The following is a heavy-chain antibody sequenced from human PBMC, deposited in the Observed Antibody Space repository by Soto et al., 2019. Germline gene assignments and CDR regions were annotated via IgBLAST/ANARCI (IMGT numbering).Heavy chain of an antibody. J-gene: IGHJ6*02. CDR2: INTYNGNT. CDR1: GYTFTRYG. CDR3: AMVDVYVTPSPQDV. V-gene: IGHV1-18*01. D-gene: IGHD3-16*01. Sequence: QVQLVQSGAEVKNPGALVKVSCKASGYTFTRYGIGWARQAPGQGLEWMGWINTYNGNTNYAQNVQGRVTLTTDTSTSTAYMELRSLRSNDTAIYYCAMVDVYVTPSPQDVWGQGTTVIVSS.